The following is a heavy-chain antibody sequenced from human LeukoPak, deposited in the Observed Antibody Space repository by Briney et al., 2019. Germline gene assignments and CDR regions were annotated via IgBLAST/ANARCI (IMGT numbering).Heavy chain of an antibody. V-gene: IGHV4-30-4*01. CDR2: IYYSGST. J-gene: IGHJ4*02. D-gene: IGHD3-22*01. CDR3: ARGALADYYDSSGYFYY. Sequence: SSETLSLTCTDTGGSISSGDYYWSWIRQPPGKGLEWIGYIYYSGSTYCNPSLKSRVTISVDTSKNQFSLKLSSVTAADTAVYYCARGALADYYDSSGYFYYWGQGTLVTVSS. CDR1: GGSISSGDYY.